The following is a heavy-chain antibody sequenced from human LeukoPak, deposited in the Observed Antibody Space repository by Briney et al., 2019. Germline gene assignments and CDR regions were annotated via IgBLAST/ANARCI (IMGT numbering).Heavy chain of an antibody. CDR1: GFSFSNYF. J-gene: IGHJ4*02. CDR3: AREASGNYHVFDS. D-gene: IGHD1-26*01. V-gene: IGHV3-11*04. Sequence: GGSLRLSCEASGFSFSNYFISWIRQAPGKGLAWVGYITNSGRSTNYADAVKGRFTISRDNAKKSVYLEMTDLRAEDNAVYYCAREASGNYHVFDSWGQGTLVTVSS. CDR2: ITNSGRST.